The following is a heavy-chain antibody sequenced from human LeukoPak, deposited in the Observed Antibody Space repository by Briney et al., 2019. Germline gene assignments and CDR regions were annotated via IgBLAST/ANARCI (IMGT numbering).Heavy chain of an antibody. V-gene: IGHV3-30-3*01. J-gene: IGHJ4*02. CDR2: ISYDGSNK. Sequence: GGSLRLSCAASGFTFSGYAMHWVRQAPGKGLEWVAVISYDGSNKYYADSVKGRFTISRDNSKNTLYLQMNSLKAEDAALYYCAKGNYGEKIDYWGPGTLVTVSS. CDR1: GFTFSGYA. CDR3: AKGNYGEKIDY. D-gene: IGHD4-17*01.